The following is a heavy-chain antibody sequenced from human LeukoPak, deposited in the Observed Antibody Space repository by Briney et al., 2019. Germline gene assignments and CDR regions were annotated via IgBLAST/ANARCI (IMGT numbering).Heavy chain of an antibody. CDR3: ARGHGYKAKDY. D-gene: IGHD5-24*01. CDR2: IYTSGST. CDR1: GGSISSGSYY. J-gene: IGHJ4*02. V-gene: IGHV4-61*02. Sequence: SETLSLTCTVSGGSISSGSYYWSWIRQPAGKGLEWIGRIYTSGSTNYNPSLKSRVTISVDTSKNQFSLKLSSVTAADTAGYYCARGHGYKAKDYWGQGTLVTVSS.